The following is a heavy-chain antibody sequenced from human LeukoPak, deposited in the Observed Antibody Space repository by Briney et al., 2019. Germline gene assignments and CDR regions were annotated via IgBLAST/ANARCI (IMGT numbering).Heavy chain of an antibody. CDR1: GGTFSSYA. CDR2: IIPIFGTA. Sequence: SVKVSCKASGGTFSSYAISWVRQAPGQGLEWMGGIIPIFGTANYAQRFQGRVTITADESTSTAYMELSSLRSEDTAVYYCARASWELLRGTTRYYFDYWGQGTLVTVSS. D-gene: IGHD1-26*01. CDR3: ARASWELLRGTTRYYFDY. J-gene: IGHJ4*02. V-gene: IGHV1-69*13.